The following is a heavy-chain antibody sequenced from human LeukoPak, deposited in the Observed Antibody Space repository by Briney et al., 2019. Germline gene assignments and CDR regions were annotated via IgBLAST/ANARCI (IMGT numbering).Heavy chain of an antibody. CDR1: GFRFDDYG. V-gene: IGHV3-20*04. Sequence: GGSLRLSCAATGFRFDDYGMSWVRHVPGKGLEWVSGTNWDGASTGYADSVKGRFTISRDNVKNFLYLQMNSLRVEDTALYFCGRVYCSTTSCYDYYDYYMDVWGKGTTVTVSS. J-gene: IGHJ6*03. CDR2: TNWDGAST. D-gene: IGHD2-2*01. CDR3: GRVYCSTTSCYDYYDYYMDV.